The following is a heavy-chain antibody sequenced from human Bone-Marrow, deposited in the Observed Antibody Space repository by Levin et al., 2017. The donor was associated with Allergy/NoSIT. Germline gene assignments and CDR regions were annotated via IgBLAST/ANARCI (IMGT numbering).Heavy chain of an antibody. J-gene: IGHJ4*02. CDR1: GFTLSGSA. V-gene: IGHV3-73*01. D-gene: IGHD5-18*01. CDR2: IRSHVNNYAT. CDR3: TSHYSNALKTSDF. Sequence: GGSLRLSCEASGFTLSGSAVHWVRQASGKGLDWVGRIRSHVNNYATTYAMSVKGRFAFSRNDSVNTAYLHMNSLRTEDTAVYYCTSHYSNALKTSDFWGQGTLVTVSS.